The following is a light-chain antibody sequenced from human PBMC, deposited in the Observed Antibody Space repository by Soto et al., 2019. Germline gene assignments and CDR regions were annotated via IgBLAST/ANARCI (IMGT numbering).Light chain of an antibody. V-gene: IGKV1-33*01. CDR1: QDIKKY. CDR2: GAS. Sequence: DIQMTQSPSSLSASVGDSVTITCQASQDIKKYLNWYQQKPGKVPKLLIYGASKLEAGVSLRFSGSGSGTSFTFTISSVQSEDFATYYCQQDDVLSRAFGPGTKLDI. CDR3: QQDDVLSRA. J-gene: IGKJ3*01.